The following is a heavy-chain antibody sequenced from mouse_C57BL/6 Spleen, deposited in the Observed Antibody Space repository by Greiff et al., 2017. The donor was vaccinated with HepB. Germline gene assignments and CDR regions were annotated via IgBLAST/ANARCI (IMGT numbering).Heavy chain of an antibody. Sequence: QVQLQQPGAELVKPGASVKVSCKASGYTFTSYWMHWVKQRPGQGLEWIGRIHPSDSDTNYNQKFKGKATWTVDKSSSTAYMQLSSLTSEDSAVYYCAIVDDYDWYFDVWGTGTTVTVSS. CDR1: GYTFTSYW. CDR3: AIVDDYDWYFDV. CDR2: IHPSDSDT. D-gene: IGHD2-4*01. V-gene: IGHV1-74*01. J-gene: IGHJ1*03.